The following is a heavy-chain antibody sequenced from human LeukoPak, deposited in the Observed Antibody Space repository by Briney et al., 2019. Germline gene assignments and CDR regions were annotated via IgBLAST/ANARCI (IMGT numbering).Heavy chain of an antibody. D-gene: IGHD6-13*01. CDR1: GFIFSKYW. CDR3: ARDAGSRTDGIWYDAFDM. J-gene: IGHJ3*02. CDR2: IRQDGSRK. Sequence: GGSLRLSCAASGFIFSKYWMTWVRQAPGKGLEWVANIRQDGSRKSYVDSVEGRFTISRDNAQNSLFLEMNSLRAEDTAVYYCARDAGSRTDGIWYDAFDMWGPGTRVTVSS. V-gene: IGHV3-7*01.